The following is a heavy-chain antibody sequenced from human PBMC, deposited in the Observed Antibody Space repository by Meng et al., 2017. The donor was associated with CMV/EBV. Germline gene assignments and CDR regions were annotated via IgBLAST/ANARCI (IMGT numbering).Heavy chain of an antibody. CDR1: GFTFSSYW. CDR3: AREAAAGAPDY. CDR2: INSDGSST. V-gene: IGHV3-74*01. D-gene: IGHD6-13*01. Sequence: GGSLRLSCAASGFTFSSYWMHWVRQAPGKGLVWVSHINSDGSSTSYADSVKGRFTISRDNAKNTLYLQMNSLRAEDTAVYYCAREAAAGAPDYWGQGTLVTVSS. J-gene: IGHJ4*02.